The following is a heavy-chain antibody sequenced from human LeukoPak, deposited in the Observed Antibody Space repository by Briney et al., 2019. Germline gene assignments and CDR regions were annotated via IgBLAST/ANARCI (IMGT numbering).Heavy chain of an antibody. CDR2: VHLSGRT. CDR1: GGSISSTNW. J-gene: IGHJ4*02. CDR3: AREGGPYRPLDY. Sequence: SETLSLTCGVSGGSISSTNWWTWVRQPPGEGLEWIGEVHLSGRTNYNPSLESRVTMSVDMSGNHISLKLTSVTAADTAVYYCAREGGPYRPLDYSGQGTLVTVSS. V-gene: IGHV4-4*02.